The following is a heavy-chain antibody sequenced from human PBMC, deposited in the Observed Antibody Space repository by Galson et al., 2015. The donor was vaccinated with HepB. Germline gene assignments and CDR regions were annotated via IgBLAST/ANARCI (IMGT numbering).Heavy chain of an antibody. V-gene: IGHV1-69*13. CDR1: GGTFSSYG. D-gene: IGHD2-2*01. CDR2: IIPIFGTA. J-gene: IGHJ6*02. Sequence: SVKVSCKASGGTFSSYGISWVRQAPGQGLEWMGGIIPIFGTANYALKFQGRVTITADESTSTAYMELSSLRSEGTAVYFCARDLVVVPSAISGTPNPYYYGMDVWRQGTTVTVSS. CDR3: ARDLVVVPSAISGTPNPYYYGMDV.